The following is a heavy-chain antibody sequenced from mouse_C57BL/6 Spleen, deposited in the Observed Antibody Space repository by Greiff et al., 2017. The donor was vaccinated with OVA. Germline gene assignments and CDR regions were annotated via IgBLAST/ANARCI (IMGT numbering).Heavy chain of an antibody. Sequence: QVQLQQSGAELVKPGASVKVSCKASGYTFTSYWMHWVKQRPGQGLEWLGRIHPSDSDTNYNQKFKGKATLTVDKSSSTAYMQLSSLTSEDSAVYYCAPLTTVVEGSWFAYWGQGTLVTVSA. J-gene: IGHJ3*01. V-gene: IGHV1-74*01. CDR2: IHPSDSDT. CDR3: APLTTVVEGSWFAY. D-gene: IGHD1-1*01. CDR1: GYTFTSYW.